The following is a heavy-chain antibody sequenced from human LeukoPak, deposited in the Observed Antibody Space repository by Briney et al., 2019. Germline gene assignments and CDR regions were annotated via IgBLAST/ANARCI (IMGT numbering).Heavy chain of an antibody. CDR1: GGSFSGYY. Sequence: SETLSLTCAVYGGSFSGYYWSWIRQPPGKGLEWIGEINHSGSTNYNPSLKSRVTISVDTSKNQFSLKLSSVTAADTAVYYCARGRRIVVVPRGMDVWGQGTTVTVSS. J-gene: IGHJ6*02. CDR2: INHSGST. D-gene: IGHD2-2*01. CDR3: ARGRRIVVVPRGMDV. V-gene: IGHV4-34*01.